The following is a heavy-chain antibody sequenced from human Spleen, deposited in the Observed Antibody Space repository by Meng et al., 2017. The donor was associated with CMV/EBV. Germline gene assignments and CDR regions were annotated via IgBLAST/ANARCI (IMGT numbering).Heavy chain of an antibody. D-gene: IGHD1-26*01. J-gene: IGHJ4*02. Sequence: CKTSGSWFNGFYIPSVRQATGQGVGWMGHINPNSGDTKYAQKFEGRVSLTRDTSISTVYMELSSLRSDDTAFYYCTRRPLGSTRPFDYWGQGTLVTVSS. CDR1: GSWFNGFY. CDR2: INPNSGDT. V-gene: IGHV1-2*06. CDR3: TRRPLGSTRPFDY.